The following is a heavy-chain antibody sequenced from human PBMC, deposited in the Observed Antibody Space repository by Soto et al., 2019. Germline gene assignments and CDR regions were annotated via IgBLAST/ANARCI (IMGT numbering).Heavy chain of an antibody. D-gene: IGHD3-9*01. J-gene: IGHJ4*02. CDR2: IWYDGSNK. V-gene: IGHV3-33*01. CDR1: GFTFSSYG. CDR3: ARDGNVLRYFDWLSYFDY. Sequence: QVQLVESGGGVVQPGRSLRLSCAASGFTFSSYGMHWVRQAPDKGLEWVAVIWYDGSNKYYADSVKGRFTISRDNSKNTLYLQMNSLRAEDTAVYYCARDGNVLRYFDWLSYFDYWGQGTLVTVSS.